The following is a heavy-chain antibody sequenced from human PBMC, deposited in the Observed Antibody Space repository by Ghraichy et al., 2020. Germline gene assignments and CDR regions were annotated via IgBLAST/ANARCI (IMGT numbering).Heavy chain of an antibody. CDR3: AKELCPNDY. CDR1: GFNFITSA. J-gene: IGHJ4*02. Sequence: GGSLRLSCAVSGFNFITSAMTWVRQAPGRGLEWVSSIDISGDGTYYADSVAGRFTVSRDNSKNTLFLHMNSLRVDDTATYYCAKELCPNDYWGQGTLVTVSS. CDR2: IDISGDGT. V-gene: IGHV3-23*01. D-gene: IGHD4/OR15-4a*01.